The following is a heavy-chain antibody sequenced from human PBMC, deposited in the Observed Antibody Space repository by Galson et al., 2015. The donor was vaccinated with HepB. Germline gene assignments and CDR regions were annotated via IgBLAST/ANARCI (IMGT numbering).Heavy chain of an antibody. Sequence: QSGAEVTKPGESLRISCKGSGSSFPSYWIGWVRQMPGKGLEWMGIIYPADSDTRYSPSFQGQVTISADKSISTAYLQWSSLKASDTAMYYCARQGDSSGYRKNWFDPWGQGTLVTVSS. V-gene: IGHV5-51*01. CDR2: IYPADSDT. D-gene: IGHD3-22*01. CDR1: GSSFPSYW. J-gene: IGHJ5*02. CDR3: ARQGDSSGYRKNWFDP.